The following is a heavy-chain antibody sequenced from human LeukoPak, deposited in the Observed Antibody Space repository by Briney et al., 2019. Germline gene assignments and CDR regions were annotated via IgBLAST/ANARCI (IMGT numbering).Heavy chain of an antibody. D-gene: IGHD3-10*01. Sequence: ASVKVSCKASGYTFTSYGISWVRQAPGQGLEWMGWISAYNGNTNYAQKLQGRVTITTDTSTSTAYMELRSLRSDDTAVYYCARDLGQLLWFGELLYNWFDPWGQGTLVTVSS. CDR1: GYTFTSYG. CDR3: ARDLGQLLWFGELLYNWFDP. CDR2: ISAYNGNT. J-gene: IGHJ5*02. V-gene: IGHV1-18*01.